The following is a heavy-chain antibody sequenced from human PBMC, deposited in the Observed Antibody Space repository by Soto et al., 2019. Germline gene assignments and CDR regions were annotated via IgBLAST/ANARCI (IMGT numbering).Heavy chain of an antibody. V-gene: IGHV3-23*01. CDR3: AKTGQGHIAAAYYYYSYMDV. CDR2: ISGSGGST. J-gene: IGHJ6*03. Sequence: EVQLLESGGGLVQPGGSLRLSCAASGFTFSSYAMSWVRQAPGKGLEWVSAISGSGGSTYYADSVKGRFTISRDNSKNTLYLQMHSLRAEDTAVYYCAKTGQGHIAAAYYYYSYMDVWGKGTTVTVSS. CDR1: GFTFSSYA. D-gene: IGHD6-13*01.